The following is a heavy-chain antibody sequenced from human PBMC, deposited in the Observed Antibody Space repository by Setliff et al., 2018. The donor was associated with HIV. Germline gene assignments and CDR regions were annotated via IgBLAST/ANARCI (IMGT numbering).Heavy chain of an antibody. D-gene: IGHD3-10*01. CDR1: GGSFSDDS. Sequence: ASETLSLTCAVYGGSFSDDSWNWIRQSPGKGLEWIGEVSHVGDANYNPSLETRVAISVDTSNYHFTLNLTSVTATDTAMCYCARRGRYYGPQTQWGRGTLVTVSS. CDR3: ARRGRYYGPQTQ. J-gene: IGHJ1*01. V-gene: IGHV4-34*01. CDR2: VSHVGDA.